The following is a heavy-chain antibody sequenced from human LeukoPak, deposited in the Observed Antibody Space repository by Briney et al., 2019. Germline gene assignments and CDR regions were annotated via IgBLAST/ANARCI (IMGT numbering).Heavy chain of an antibody. CDR2: IYYSGST. Sequence: PSETLSLTCTVSGGSISSHYWSWIRQPPGKGLEWIGCIYYSGSTNYNPSLKSRVTISVDTSKNQFSLKLSSVIAADTAVYYCAKTDILTGYYLWGQGTLVTVSS. D-gene: IGHD3-9*01. V-gene: IGHV4-59*11. CDR1: GGSISSHY. J-gene: IGHJ4*02. CDR3: AKTDILTGYYL.